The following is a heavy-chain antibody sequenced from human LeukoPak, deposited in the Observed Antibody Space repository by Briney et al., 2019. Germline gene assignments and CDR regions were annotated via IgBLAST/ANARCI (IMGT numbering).Heavy chain of an antibody. D-gene: IGHD6-6*01. CDR3: ARAYSRSFNFDY. V-gene: IGHV3-66*01. Sequence: GGSLILSCAASGFTVSSNYMSWVRQAPGKGLEWVSVIYSGGSTYYADSVKGRFTISRDNSKNTLYLQMNSLRAEDTAVYYCARAYSRSFNFDYWGQGTLVTVSS. J-gene: IGHJ4*02. CDR1: GFTVSSNY. CDR2: IYSGGST.